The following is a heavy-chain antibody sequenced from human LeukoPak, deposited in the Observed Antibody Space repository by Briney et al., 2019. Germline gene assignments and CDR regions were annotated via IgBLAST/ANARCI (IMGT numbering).Heavy chain of an antibody. D-gene: IGHD3-16*01. CDR1: GYTFSSYG. CDR2: ISANNGNT. V-gene: IGHV1-18*01. J-gene: IGHJ6*03. Sequence: GASVKVSCKASGYTFSSYGISWVRQAPGQGPEWMGWISANNGNTKYAQNLQGRVTMTTDTSTSTAYMELRSLRSDDTAVYCCARKGITSDYYYYYMDVWGKGTTVTVSS. CDR3: ARKGITSDYYYYYMDV.